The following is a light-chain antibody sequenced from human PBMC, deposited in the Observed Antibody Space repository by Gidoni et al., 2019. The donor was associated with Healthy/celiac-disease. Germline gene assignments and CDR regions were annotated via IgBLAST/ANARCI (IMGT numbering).Light chain of an antibody. CDR1: QGISSY. V-gene: IGKV1-9*01. CDR2: AAS. CDR3: QQLNSYPIT. J-gene: IGKJ5*01. Sequence: DIQLTQSPSFLSASVGDRVTITCRASQGISSYLAWYQQKPGKAPKLLIYAASTLQSGVPSRFSGSGSGTEFTLTICSLQPEDFATYYCQQLNSYPITVGQGTRLEIK.